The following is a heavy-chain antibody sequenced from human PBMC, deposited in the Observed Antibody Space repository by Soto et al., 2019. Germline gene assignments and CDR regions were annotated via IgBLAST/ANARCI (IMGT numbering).Heavy chain of an antibody. J-gene: IGHJ4*02. CDR2: ISAYNGNT. V-gene: IGHV1-18*01. Sequence: ASVKVSCKASGYTFTSYGISWVRQAPGQGLEWMGWISAYNGNTNYAQKLQGRVTMTTDTSTSTAYMELRSLRSDDTAVYYCARDQRDESVAGTCHYWGQGTLVTV. D-gene: IGHD6-19*01. CDR3: ARDQRDESVAGTCHY. CDR1: GYTFTSYG.